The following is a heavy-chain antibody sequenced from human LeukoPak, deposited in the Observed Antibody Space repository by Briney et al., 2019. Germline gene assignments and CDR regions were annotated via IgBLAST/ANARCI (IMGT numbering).Heavy chain of an antibody. CDR1: GFTFSNYT. J-gene: IGHJ4*02. D-gene: IGHD6-13*01. CDR3: ARGYSALDY. Sequence: PGGALRLSCAASGFTFSNYTMKLVRQAPGRGLEWVSYISSNSITIYYADSVKGRSTISRDSAKNSLYLQMNSLRDEDTAVYYCARGYSALDYWGQGTLVTVSS. CDR2: ISSNSITI. V-gene: IGHV3-48*02.